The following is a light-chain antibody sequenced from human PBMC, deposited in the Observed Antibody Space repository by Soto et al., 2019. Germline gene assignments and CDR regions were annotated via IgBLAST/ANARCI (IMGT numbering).Light chain of an antibody. Sequence: QSVLTQPASVSGSPGQSITISCTGTSSDVGGYNYVSWYQQHPGKVPKLMIYEVFRRPSGISDRFSGSKSGNTASLTISGLQAEDEDDYYCCSYTTTSTFVFGGGTKLTVL. CDR1: SSDVGGYNY. V-gene: IGLV2-14*03. CDR2: EVF. J-gene: IGLJ2*01. CDR3: CSYTTTSTFV.